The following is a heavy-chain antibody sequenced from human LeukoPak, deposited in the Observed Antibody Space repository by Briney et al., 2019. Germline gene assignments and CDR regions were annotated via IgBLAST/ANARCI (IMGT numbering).Heavy chain of an antibody. CDR1: GGTFSSYA. D-gene: IGHD3-22*01. J-gene: IGHJ6*02. CDR2: IIPIFGIA. CDR3: ARDNYYDSSGFPMDV. Sequence: SVKVSCKSSGGTFSSYAISWVRQAPGQGLEWMGRIIPIFGIANYAQKFQGRVTITADKSTSTAYMELSSLRSEDTAVYYCARDNYYDSSGFPMDVWGQGTTVTVSS. V-gene: IGHV1-69*04.